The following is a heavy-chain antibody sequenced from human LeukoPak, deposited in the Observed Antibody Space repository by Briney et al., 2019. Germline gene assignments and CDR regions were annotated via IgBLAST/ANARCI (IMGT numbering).Heavy chain of an antibody. Sequence: GGSLRLSCAASGFTFSSYAMHWVRQAPGKGLEWVAVISYDGSNKYYADSVKGRFTISRDNSKNTLYLQMNSLRAEDTAVYYCARSLDFWSGPDYWGQGTLVTVSS. V-gene: IGHV3-30*04. D-gene: IGHD3-3*01. J-gene: IGHJ4*02. CDR2: ISYDGSNK. CDR3: ARSLDFWSGPDY. CDR1: GFTFSSYA.